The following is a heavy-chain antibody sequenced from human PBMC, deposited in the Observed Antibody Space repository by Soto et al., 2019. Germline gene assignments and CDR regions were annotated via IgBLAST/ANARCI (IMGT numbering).Heavy chain of an antibody. Sequence: SETLSLTCTVAGGSIGSFYWSWIRQPAGKGLEWSGRIYSGGRNNYNPSLKSRVTMSVDTSKNQFSLRLSSVTAADTAMYYCARGSSRWDYWGQGTLVTVSS. J-gene: IGHJ4*02. V-gene: IGHV4-4*07. CDR3: ARGSSRWDY. CDR1: GGSIGSFY. D-gene: IGHD6-13*01. CDR2: IYSGGRN.